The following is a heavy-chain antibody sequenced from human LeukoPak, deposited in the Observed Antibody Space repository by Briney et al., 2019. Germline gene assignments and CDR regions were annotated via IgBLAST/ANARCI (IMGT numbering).Heavy chain of an antibody. Sequence: PGGSLRLSCAASGFTFSSFEMNWVRQAPGKGLEWVSYISSSGSAIYYADSVKGRFTLSRDNAKNSLYLQMNSLRGEDTAVYYCARIWSGYPDYWGQGTLVTVSS. J-gene: IGHJ4*02. V-gene: IGHV3-48*03. CDR3: ARIWSGYPDY. D-gene: IGHD3-3*01. CDR2: ISSSGSAI. CDR1: GFTFSSFE.